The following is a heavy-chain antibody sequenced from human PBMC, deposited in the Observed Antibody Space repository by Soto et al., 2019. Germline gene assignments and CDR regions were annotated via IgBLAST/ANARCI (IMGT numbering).Heavy chain of an antibody. Sequence: QVQLVQSGAEVKKPGSSVKVSCKASGGTFSSYTISWVRQAPGQGLEWMGRIIPILGIANYAQKFQGRVTITADKSTSTAYMELSSLRSEDTAVYYCARTIVVVPAATILDYWGQGTLVTVSS. V-gene: IGHV1-69*02. D-gene: IGHD2-2*01. CDR1: GGTFSSYT. CDR3: ARTIVVVPAATILDY. J-gene: IGHJ4*02. CDR2: IIPILGIA.